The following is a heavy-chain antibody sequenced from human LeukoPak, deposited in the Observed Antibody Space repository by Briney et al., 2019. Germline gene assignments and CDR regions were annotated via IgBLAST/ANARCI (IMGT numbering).Heavy chain of an antibody. CDR3: ARTDSGNLGYFDY. Sequence: GGSLRLSCAASGFTFSSNWMSWVRQDPGERLEWVANINQDGSVEHYVDSVKGRFTISRDNAKNSLYLQMNSLRAEDTAVYYCARTDSGNLGYFDYWGQGTLVSVSS. J-gene: IGHJ4*02. CDR2: INQDGSVE. V-gene: IGHV3-7*02. D-gene: IGHD1-26*01. CDR1: GFTFSSNW.